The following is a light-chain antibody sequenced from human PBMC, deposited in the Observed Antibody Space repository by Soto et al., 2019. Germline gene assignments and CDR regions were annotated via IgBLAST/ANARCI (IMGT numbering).Light chain of an antibody. J-gene: IGLJ1*01. CDR2: DVI. V-gene: IGLV2-8*01. CDR1: SSDVGGYNY. Sequence: QSALTQPPSASGSLGQSVTISCTGTSSDVGGYNYVSWYQQDPGKAPKLLIYDVIHRPSGVPDRFSGSKSGNTASLTVSGLQPEDETHYYCSSYASSNILVFGTGTKVTVL. CDR3: SSYASSNILV.